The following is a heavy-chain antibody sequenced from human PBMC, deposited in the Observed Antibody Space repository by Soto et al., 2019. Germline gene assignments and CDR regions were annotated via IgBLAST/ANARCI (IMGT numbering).Heavy chain of an antibody. Sequence: ASVKVSCKASGYTFTGDDIDWVRQATGQGLEWMGWMNPNSGNTGYAQKFQGRVTMTRNTSISTAYMELSSLRSEDTAVYYCAAGYCSGGSCYSGDAFDIWGQGTMVTVSS. V-gene: IGHV1-8*01. D-gene: IGHD2-15*01. CDR1: GYTFTGDD. J-gene: IGHJ3*02. CDR3: AAGYCSGGSCYSGDAFDI. CDR2: MNPNSGNT.